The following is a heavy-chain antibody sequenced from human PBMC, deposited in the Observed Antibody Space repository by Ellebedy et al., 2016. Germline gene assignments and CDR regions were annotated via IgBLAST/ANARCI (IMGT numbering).Heavy chain of an antibody. D-gene: IGHD2-15*01. CDR3: ARGVGSGWFDP. Sequence: GESLKISCAVSGFIFSSYDMHWVRQVSGKRLEWVSAIGTGGDTYYADSVKGRFTISRDNSKNTLYLQMNSLRAEDTAVYYCARGVGSGWFDPWGQGTLVTVSS. J-gene: IGHJ5*02. V-gene: IGHV3-13*01. CDR2: IGTGGDT. CDR1: GFIFSSYD.